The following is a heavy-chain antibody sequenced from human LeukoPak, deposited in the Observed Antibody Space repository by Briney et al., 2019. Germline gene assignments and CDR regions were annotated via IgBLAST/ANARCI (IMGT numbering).Heavy chain of an antibody. CDR3: ARDLGYYYDSSGYYRPPYFDY. CDR1: GGSISSYY. J-gene: IGHJ4*02. Sequence: SETLSLTRTVSGGSISSYYWSWIRQPAGKGLEWIGRIYTSGSTNYNPSLKSRVTMSVDTSKNQFSLKLSSVTAADTAVYYCARDLGYYYDSSGYYRPPYFDYWGQGTLVTVSS. CDR2: IYTSGST. D-gene: IGHD3-22*01. V-gene: IGHV4-4*07.